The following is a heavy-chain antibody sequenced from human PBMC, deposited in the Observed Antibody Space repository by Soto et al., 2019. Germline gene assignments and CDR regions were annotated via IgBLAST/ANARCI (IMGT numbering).Heavy chain of an antibody. V-gene: IGHV1-18*01. CDR3: ASLSSGPPQYCSGGSCYSAEYFQH. Sequence: ASVKVSCKASGYTFTSYGISWVRQAPGQGLEWMGWISAYNGNTNYAQKLQGRVTMTTDTSTSTAYMELRSLRSDDTAVYYCASLSSGPPQYCSGGSCYSAEYFQHWGQGTLVTVSS. J-gene: IGHJ1*01. CDR1: GYTFTSYG. D-gene: IGHD2-15*01. CDR2: ISAYNGNT.